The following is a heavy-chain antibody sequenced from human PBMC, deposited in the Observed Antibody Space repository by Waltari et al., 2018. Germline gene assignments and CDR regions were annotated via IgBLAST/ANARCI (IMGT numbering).Heavy chain of an antibody. J-gene: IGHJ6*02. CDR3: ARGVFSGSVRGGYYYYGMDV. D-gene: IGHD1-26*01. CDR2: IIPIVGTA. CDR1: GGTFSSYA. Sequence: QVQLVQSGAEVKKPGSSVKVSCKASGGTFSSYAISWVRQAPGQGLEWMGRIIPIVGTANYAQKFQGRVTITADKSTSTAYMELSSLRSEDTAVYYCARGVFSGSVRGGYYYYGMDVWGQGTTVTVSS. V-gene: IGHV1-69*08.